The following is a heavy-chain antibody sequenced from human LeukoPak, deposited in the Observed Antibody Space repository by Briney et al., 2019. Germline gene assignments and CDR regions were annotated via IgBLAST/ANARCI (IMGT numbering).Heavy chain of an antibody. CDR1: GFTFSSYG. CDR2: IWYDGSNK. Sequence: PGRSLRLSCAASGFTFSSYGMHWVRQAPGKGLEGVAVIWYDGSNKYYADSVKGRFTISRDKSKNTLYLQMNSLRAEDTAVYYCAKDPRWDTNYYFDYWGQGTLVTVSS. D-gene: IGHD1-26*01. J-gene: IGHJ4*02. V-gene: IGHV3-33*03. CDR3: AKDPRWDTNYYFDY.